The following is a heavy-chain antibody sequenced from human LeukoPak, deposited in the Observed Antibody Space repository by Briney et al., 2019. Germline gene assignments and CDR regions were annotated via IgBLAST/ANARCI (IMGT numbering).Heavy chain of an antibody. J-gene: IGHJ4*02. Sequence: KPSETLSPTCTVSGGSISSYYWSWIRQPPGKGLEWIGYIYYSGSTNYNPSLKSRVTISVDTSKNQFSLKLSSVTAADTAVYYCARGPITMSYWRWDYWGQGTLVTVSS. CDR2: IYYSGST. V-gene: IGHV4-59*01. CDR3: ARGPITMSYWRWDY. D-gene: IGHD3-22*01. CDR1: GGSISSYY.